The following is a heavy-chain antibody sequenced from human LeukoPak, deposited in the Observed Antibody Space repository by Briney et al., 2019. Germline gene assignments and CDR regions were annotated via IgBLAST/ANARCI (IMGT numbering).Heavy chain of an antibody. D-gene: IGHD4-17*01. CDR1: GVSISGYQ. J-gene: IGHJ5*02. Sequence: SETLSLTCTVSGVSISGYQWSWIRQPPGKGLEWIGYIYRSGSTNYNPALKSRVTISVDTSRHQFSLTVTSVTAPDTAVYYCARQDHNDHGDPNWFDPWGQGTLVTVSS. CDR2: IYRSGST. V-gene: IGHV4-59*08. CDR3: ARQDHNDHGDPNWFDP.